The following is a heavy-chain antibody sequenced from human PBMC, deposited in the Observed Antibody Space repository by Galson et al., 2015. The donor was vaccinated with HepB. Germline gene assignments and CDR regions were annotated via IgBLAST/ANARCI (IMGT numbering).Heavy chain of an antibody. D-gene: IGHD6-19*01. CDR1: GDSVSSHSAA. Sequence: CAISGDSVSSHSAAWNWIRQSPSRGLEWLGRTYYRSKWYNDYAVSVKSRITINPDTSKNQFSLQLNSVTPEDTAVYYCARGGLRAVAGGVFDYWGQGTLVTVSS. CDR2: TYYRSKWYN. CDR3: ARGGLRAVAGGVFDY. J-gene: IGHJ4*02. V-gene: IGHV6-1*01.